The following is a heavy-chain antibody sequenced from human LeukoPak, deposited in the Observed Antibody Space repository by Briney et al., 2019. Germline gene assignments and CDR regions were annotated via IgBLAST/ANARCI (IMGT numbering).Heavy chain of an antibody. CDR2: IYYSGST. D-gene: IGHD3-3*01. CDR1: GGSISSSSYY. V-gene: IGHV4-39*07. J-gene: IGHJ4*02. CDR3: ARVYYNFWSGYPPD. Sequence: SETLSLTSTVSGGSISSSSYYWGWIRQPPGKGLEWIGSIYYSGSTYYNPSLKSRVTISVDTSKNQFSLKLSSVTAADTAVYYCARVYYNFWSGYPPDWGQGTLVTVSS.